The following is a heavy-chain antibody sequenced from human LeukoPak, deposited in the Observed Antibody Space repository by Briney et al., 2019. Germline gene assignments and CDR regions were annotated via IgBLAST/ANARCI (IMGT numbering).Heavy chain of an antibody. CDR2: ISGSGGST. V-gene: IGHV3-23*01. D-gene: IGHD2-2*01. Sequence: PGGSLRLSCAASGFTFSSYAMSWVRQAPGKGLEWVSAISGSGGSTYYADSVKGRFTISRDNSKNTLYLQMNSLRAEDTAVYYCAKADIVVVPAARWVPQYYFDYWGQGTLVTVSS. CDR3: AKADIVVVPAARWVPQYYFDY. CDR1: GFTFSSYA. J-gene: IGHJ4*02.